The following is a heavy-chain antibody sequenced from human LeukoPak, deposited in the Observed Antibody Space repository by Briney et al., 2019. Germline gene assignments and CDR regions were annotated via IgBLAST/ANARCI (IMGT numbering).Heavy chain of an antibody. D-gene: IGHD4-17*01. Sequence: GGSLRLSCAASGFTFSSYAMSWVRQAPGKGLEWVSAISGSGGSTYYADSVKGRFTISRDNSKNTLYLQMNSLGAEDTAVYYCARDMRAVTSWYYFDYWGQGTLVTVSS. J-gene: IGHJ4*02. CDR2: ISGSGGST. CDR1: GFTFSSYA. V-gene: IGHV3-23*01. CDR3: ARDMRAVTSWYYFDY.